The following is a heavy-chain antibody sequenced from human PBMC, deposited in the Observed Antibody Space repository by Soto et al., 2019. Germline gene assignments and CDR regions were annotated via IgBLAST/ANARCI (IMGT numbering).Heavy chain of an antibody. Sequence: QVQLVESGGGVVQPGRSLRLSCAASGFTFSSYGMHWVRQAPGKGLEWVAVISYDGSNKYYADSVKGRFTISRDNSKNTLYLQMNSLRAEDTAVYYGAKAYIVATIEDGFDYWGQGTLVTVSS. D-gene: IGHD5-12*01. V-gene: IGHV3-30*18. CDR2: ISYDGSNK. CDR1: GFTFSSYG. J-gene: IGHJ4*02. CDR3: AKAYIVATIEDGFDY.